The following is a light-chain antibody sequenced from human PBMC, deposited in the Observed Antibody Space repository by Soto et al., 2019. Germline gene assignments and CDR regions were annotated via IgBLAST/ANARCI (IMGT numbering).Light chain of an antibody. J-gene: IGKJ5*01. CDR3: QLSSLLPIT. Sequence: EIVMKMSPATLSVSPDERATLSCRAGQNIHTNLAWYQQKPGQAPRLLFYRISTRATGIPARFSGSGSGTEFTLTIISLQSEDFTVYYCQLSSLLPITFAQGGLLEVK. V-gene: IGKV3D-15*01. CDR2: RIS. CDR1: QNIHTN.